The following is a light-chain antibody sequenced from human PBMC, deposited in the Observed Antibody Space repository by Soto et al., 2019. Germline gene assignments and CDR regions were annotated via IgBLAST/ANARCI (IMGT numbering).Light chain of an antibody. V-gene: IGKV3-15*01. J-gene: IGKJ3*01. Sequence: EIVMTQSPATLSVSPGERATLSCRASQSISSNLAWYQQKPGQAPRLLMFRTSSRATGFPARFSGSGSGTEFNLTISSLQSEDFAVYYCQQYVTSPTFGPGTKVDIK. CDR3: QQYVTSPT. CDR1: QSISSN. CDR2: RTS.